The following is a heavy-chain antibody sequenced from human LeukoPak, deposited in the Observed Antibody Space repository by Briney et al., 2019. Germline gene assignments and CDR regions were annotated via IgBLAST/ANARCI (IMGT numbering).Heavy chain of an antibody. V-gene: IGHV3-23*01. Sequence: PGGSLRLSCAASGFTFSSYAMSWVRQAPGKGLEWVSATSGSGGSTYYADSVKGRFTISRDNSKNTLYLQMNSLRAEDTAVYYCAKEFIRGLSREIQKGDSSGYYLDAFDIWGQGTMVTVSS. CDR2: TSGSGGST. CDR3: AKEFIRGLSREIQKGDSSGYYLDAFDI. D-gene: IGHD3-22*01. CDR1: GFTFSSYA. J-gene: IGHJ3*02.